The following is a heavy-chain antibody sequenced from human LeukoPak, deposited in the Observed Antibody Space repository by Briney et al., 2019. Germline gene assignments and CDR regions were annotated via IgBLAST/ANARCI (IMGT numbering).Heavy chain of an antibody. Sequence: SETLSLTCAVYGGSFSYYYRSWIRQPPGKGLEWIGEINHSGTTNYSPSLKSRVSISVDTSKNQFSLKLNSVTAADAAMYYCASHYSSGSYRYRGAFDSSGHGILFNVSS. D-gene: IGHD3-16*02. J-gene: IGHJ4*01. CDR1: GGSFSYYY. V-gene: IGHV4-34*01. CDR2: INHSGTT. CDR3: ASHYSSGSYRYRGAFDS.